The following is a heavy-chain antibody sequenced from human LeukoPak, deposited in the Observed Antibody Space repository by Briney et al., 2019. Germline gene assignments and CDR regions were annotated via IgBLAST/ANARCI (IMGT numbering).Heavy chain of an antibody. V-gene: IGHV3-23*01. CDR1: GFTFSRFA. J-gene: IGHJ5*02. CDR2: ISGSGDDT. Sequence: GGSLRLSCAASGFTFSRFAMSWVRQAPGKGLEWVSAISGSGDDTYCAESVKGRFTISRDNSRNTLYLQMNSLRAEDTAVYYSTIEIAHCSSASCYTAGFDPWGQGTLVTVSS. D-gene: IGHD2-2*02. CDR3: TIEIAHCSSASCYTAGFDP.